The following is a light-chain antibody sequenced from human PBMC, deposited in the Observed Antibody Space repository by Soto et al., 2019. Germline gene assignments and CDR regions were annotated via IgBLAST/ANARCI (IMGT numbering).Light chain of an antibody. V-gene: IGKV3-15*01. J-gene: IGKJ2*01. CDR1: QSVSSN. CDR2: GAS. Sequence: EIMMTQSPATLSVSPGERATLSCRASQSVSSNLAWYQQKPGQAPRLLIYGASTRDTGIPARFTGSGSGTEFTLTISSLQSEDFAVYYCQQYNNWPPGKYTFGQGTKLEIK. CDR3: QQYNNWPPGKYT.